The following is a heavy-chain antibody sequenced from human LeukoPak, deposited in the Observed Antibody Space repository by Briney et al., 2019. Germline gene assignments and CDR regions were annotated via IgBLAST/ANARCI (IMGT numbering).Heavy chain of an antibody. J-gene: IGHJ4*02. CDR2: LYASGPT. Sequence: SETLSLTCTVSGVSISTYYWSWFRQPAGKGLEWIGRLYASGPTNYNPSLKSRVTMSEDTSKNQLSLNVNSVTVADTAVYFCARHTRMWGYFDYWGQGTLVAVSS. CDR1: GVSISTYY. CDR3: ARHTRMWGYFDY. D-gene: IGHD1-26*01. V-gene: IGHV4-4*07.